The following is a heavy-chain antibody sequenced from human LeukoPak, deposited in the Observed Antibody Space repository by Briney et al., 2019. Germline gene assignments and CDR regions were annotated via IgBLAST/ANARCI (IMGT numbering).Heavy chain of an antibody. CDR3: ARDADFWSGYYWDY. Sequence: SETLSLTCTVSGGSISSYYWSWIRQPAGKGLEWIGRIYTSGSTNYNPSLKSRVTMSVDTSKNQFSLKLSSVTAADTAVYYCARDADFWSGYYWDYWGQGTLVTVSS. CDR2: IYTSGST. J-gene: IGHJ4*02. V-gene: IGHV4-4*07. D-gene: IGHD3-3*01. CDR1: GGSISSYY.